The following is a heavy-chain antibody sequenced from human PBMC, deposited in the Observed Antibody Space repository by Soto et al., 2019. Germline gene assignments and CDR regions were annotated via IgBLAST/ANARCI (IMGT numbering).Heavy chain of an antibody. CDR2: IDYSGRT. Sequence: SETLSLTCTVSGGSISSYSWTWIRHPPGEGLEWIGYIDYSGRTNYSPSLQSRVTISVDTSKNQFSLRLSPVTAADTAMYYCARVGKNSHYYSYSIDVWGKGTTVTVSS. CDR3: ARVGKNSHYYSYSIDV. D-gene: IGHD7-27*01. V-gene: IGHV4-59*01. J-gene: IGHJ6*03. CDR1: GGSISSYS.